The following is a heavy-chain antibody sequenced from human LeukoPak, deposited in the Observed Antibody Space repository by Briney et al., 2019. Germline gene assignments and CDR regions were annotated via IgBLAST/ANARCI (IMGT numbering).Heavy chain of an antibody. J-gene: IGHJ5*02. CDR1: GFTFSSYS. CDR3: AREGQLAGGFDP. CDR2: ISSSSSYI. D-gene: IGHD6-13*01. V-gene: IGHV3-21*01. Sequence: GGSLRLSCAASGFTFSSYSMNWVRQAPGKGLEWVSSISSSSSYIYYADSVKGRFTISRDNAKNSLYLQMNSLRAEDTAVYYCAREGQLAGGFDPWGQGTLVTVSS.